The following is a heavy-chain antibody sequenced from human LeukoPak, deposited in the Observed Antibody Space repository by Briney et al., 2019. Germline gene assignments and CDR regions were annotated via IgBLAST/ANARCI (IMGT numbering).Heavy chain of an antibody. V-gene: IGHV1-18*01. Sequence: GASVKVSCKASGYTFTSYGISWVRQAPGQGLEWMGWISAYNGNTNYAQKFQGRVTITADKSTSTAYMELSSLRSEDTAVYYCARALNGHYDSSGYYYGEGLDYWGQGTLVTVSS. CDR3: ARALNGHYDSSGYYYGEGLDY. J-gene: IGHJ4*02. D-gene: IGHD3-22*01. CDR2: ISAYNGNT. CDR1: GYTFTSYG.